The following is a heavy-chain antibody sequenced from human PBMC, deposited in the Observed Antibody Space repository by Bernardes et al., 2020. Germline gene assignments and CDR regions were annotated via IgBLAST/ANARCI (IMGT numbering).Heavy chain of an antibody. V-gene: IGHV1-18*01. Sequence: ASVKVSCKASGYTFTSYGISWVRQAPGQGLEWMGWISAYNGNTNYAQKLQGRVTMTTDTSTSTAYMELRSLRSDDTAVYYCARVSSRSTIFGVVTNYYYYVMDVWGQGTTVTVSS. CDR1: GYTFTSYG. CDR3: ARVSSRSTIFGVVTNYYYYVMDV. D-gene: IGHD3-3*01. J-gene: IGHJ6*02. CDR2: ISAYNGNT.